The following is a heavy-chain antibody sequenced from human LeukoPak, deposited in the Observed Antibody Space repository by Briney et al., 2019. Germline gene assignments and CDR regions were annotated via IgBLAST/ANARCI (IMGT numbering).Heavy chain of an antibody. CDR1: GGSLSGYY. V-gene: IGHV4-34*01. J-gene: IGHJ4*02. CDR3: ARNITSLIPAGYFDY. D-gene: IGHD2-2*01. Sequence: SETLSLTCAVYGGSLSGYYGSWIRQPPGRGLEWIGEINHSGSTNYNPSLKSRVTISVDTSKNQFSLKLSSVTAADTAVYYCARNITSLIPAGYFDYWGQGTLVAVSS. CDR2: INHSGST.